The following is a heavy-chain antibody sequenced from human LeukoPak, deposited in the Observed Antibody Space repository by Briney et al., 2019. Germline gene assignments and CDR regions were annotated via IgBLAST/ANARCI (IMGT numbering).Heavy chain of an antibody. CDR1: GGSISSGGYY. V-gene: IGHV4-31*03. Sequence: PSETLSLTCTSSGGSISSGGYYWSWIRQHPGKGLEWIGHIYYSGSTYYNPSLKSRVTISVDTSKNQFSLKLSSVTAADTAVYYCARTIHYYGSGSPRRFFDYWGQGTLVTVSS. CDR3: ARTIHYYGSGSPRRFFDY. J-gene: IGHJ4*02. CDR2: IYYSGST. D-gene: IGHD3-10*01.